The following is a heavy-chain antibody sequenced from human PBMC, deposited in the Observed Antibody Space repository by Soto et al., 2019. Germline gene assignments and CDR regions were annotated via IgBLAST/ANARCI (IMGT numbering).Heavy chain of an antibody. Sequence: GGSLRLSCASSGFNFSFYAMHWVRQSPGKGLEWVAVISFDGKNIHYADSVRGRFTISRDSSSSMLYLQMNNLKPEDSAIYYCARERNTGYDYSQYYGMDVWGQGTTVTVSS. V-gene: IGHV3-30*04. D-gene: IGHD5-18*01. J-gene: IGHJ6*02. CDR2: ISFDGKNI. CDR1: GFNFSFYA. CDR3: ARERNTGYDYSQYYGMDV.